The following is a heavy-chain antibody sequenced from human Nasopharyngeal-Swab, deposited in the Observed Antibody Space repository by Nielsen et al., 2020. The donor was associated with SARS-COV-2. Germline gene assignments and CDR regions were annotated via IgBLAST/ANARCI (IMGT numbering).Heavy chain of an antibody. D-gene: IGHD3-9*01. Sequence: GESLKISCAASGLTFSDYYMSWIRQAPGKGLEWVSYISSSGSTIYYADSVKGRFTISRDNAKNSLYLQMNSLRAEDTAVYYCARDLPGYDILTGYYRAYYFDYWGQGTLVTVSS. CDR2: ISSSGSTI. V-gene: IGHV3-11*01. CDR3: ARDLPGYDILTGYYRAYYFDY. CDR1: GLTFSDYY. J-gene: IGHJ4*02.